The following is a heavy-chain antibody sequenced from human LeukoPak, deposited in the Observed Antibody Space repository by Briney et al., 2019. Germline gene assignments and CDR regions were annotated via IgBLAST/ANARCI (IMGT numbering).Heavy chain of an antibody. CDR1: GYTFTSYD. CDR3: ARGLSDYYDSSGYYGY. CDR2: MNPNSGNT. D-gene: IGHD3-22*01. V-gene: IGHV1-8*01. J-gene: IGHJ4*02. Sequence: GASVKVSCKASGYTFTSYDINWVRQATGQGLEWMGWMNPNSGNTGYAQKFQGRVTMTRNTSISTAYMELSSLRSEDTAVYYCARGLSDYYDSSGYYGYWGQRTLVTVSS.